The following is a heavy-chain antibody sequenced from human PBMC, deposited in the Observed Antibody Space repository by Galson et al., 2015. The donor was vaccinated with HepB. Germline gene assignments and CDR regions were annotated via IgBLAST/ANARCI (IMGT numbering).Heavy chain of an antibody. V-gene: IGHV3-30*18. CDR3: AKRSSSKVVRGVYRRSDAFDI. Sequence: SLRLSCAASGFTFSSYGMHWVRQAPGKGLEWVAVISYDGSNKYYADSVKGRFTISRDNSKNTLYLQMNSLRAEDTAVYYCAKRSSSKVVRGVYRRSDAFDIWGQGTMVTVSS. CDR2: ISYDGSNK. D-gene: IGHD3-10*01. J-gene: IGHJ3*02. CDR1: GFTFSSYG.